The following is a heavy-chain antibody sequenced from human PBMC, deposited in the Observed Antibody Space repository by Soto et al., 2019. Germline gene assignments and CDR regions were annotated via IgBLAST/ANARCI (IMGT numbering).Heavy chain of an antibody. J-gene: IGHJ6*02. CDR1: GGTFSSYA. V-gene: IGHV1-69*13. D-gene: IGHD3-22*01. Sequence: SVKVSCKASGGTFSSYAISWVRQAPGQGLEWMGGIIPIFGTANYAQKFQGRVTITADESTSTAYMELSSLRSEDTAVYYCASCTYYYDSSGYPSSGMDVWGQGTTVTVSS. CDR3: ASCTYYYDSSGYPSSGMDV. CDR2: IIPIFGTA.